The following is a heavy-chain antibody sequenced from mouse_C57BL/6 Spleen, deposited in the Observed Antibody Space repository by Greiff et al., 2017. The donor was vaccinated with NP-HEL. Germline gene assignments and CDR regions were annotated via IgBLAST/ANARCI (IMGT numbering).Heavy chain of an antibody. J-gene: IGHJ4*01. CDR2: IYPRSGNT. CDR1: GYTFTSYG. D-gene: IGHD1-1*01. CDR3: AREKGLLRGDYYAMDY. Sequence: VQLVESGAELARPGASVKLSCKASGYTFTSYGISWVKQRTGQGLEWIGEIYPRSGNTYYNEKFKGKATLTADKSSSTAYMELRSLTSEDSAVYFCAREKGLLRGDYYAMDYWGQGTSVTVSS. V-gene: IGHV1-81*01.